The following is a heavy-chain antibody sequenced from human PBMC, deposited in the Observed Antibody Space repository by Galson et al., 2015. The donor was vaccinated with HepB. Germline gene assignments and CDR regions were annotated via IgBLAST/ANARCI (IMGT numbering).Heavy chain of an antibody. Sequence: SLRLSCAASGFTFSNYAMTWVRQAPGKGLEFVSTISARDGSTHSADSVRGRFTISKDNSKNTVYLQMHSLRAEDTAVYYCATPHYYDSSGYFDYWGQGTLVTVSS. CDR2: ISARDGST. D-gene: IGHD3-22*01. CDR3: ATPHYYDSSGYFDY. V-gene: IGHV3-23*01. CDR1: GFTFSNYA. J-gene: IGHJ4*02.